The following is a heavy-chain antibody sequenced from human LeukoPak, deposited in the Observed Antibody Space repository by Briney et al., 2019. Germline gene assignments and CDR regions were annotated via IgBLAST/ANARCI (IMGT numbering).Heavy chain of an antibody. V-gene: IGHV7-4-1*02. D-gene: IGHD3-10*01. CDR1: GYTFTSYA. CDR2: INTNTGNP. CDR3: ARDPEGGSGNQIDY. J-gene: IGHJ4*02. Sequence: VASVKVSCKASGYTFTSYAMNWVRQAPGQGLEWMGWINTNTGNPTYAQGFTGRFVFSLDTSVSTAYLQMSSLKAEDTAVYYCARDPEGGSGNQIDYWGQGTLVTVSS.